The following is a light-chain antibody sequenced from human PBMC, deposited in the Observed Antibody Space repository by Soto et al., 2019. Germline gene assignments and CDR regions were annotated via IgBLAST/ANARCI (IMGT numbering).Light chain of an antibody. CDR1: QSVSRY. CDR3: AERRNWRIT. Sequence: EVALTLSPSALSLSPGERATLSCRASQSVSRYLAWYQQKPGQAPRLLIYDAANRATGIPARFSGSGSGTDFTLTISSLEPEDFALYCCAERRNWRITFGEGTKV. V-gene: IGKV3-11*01. CDR2: DAA. J-gene: IGKJ4*01.